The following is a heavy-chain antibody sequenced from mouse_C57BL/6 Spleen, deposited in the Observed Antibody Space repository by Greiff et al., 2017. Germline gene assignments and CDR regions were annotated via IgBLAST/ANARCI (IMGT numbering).Heavy chain of an antibody. J-gene: IGHJ4*01. Sequence: QVQLQQPGAELVKPGASVKLSCKASGYTFTSYWMNWVKQRPGRGLAWIGRIDPNSGGTKYNEKFKSKDPLTVDKTSSTAYMPLISLTSAYSAVYYCARYHYYGSSYDYSMDYWGQGTSVTVSS. D-gene: IGHD1-1*01. CDR3: ARYHYYGSSYDYSMDY. CDR1: GYTFTSYW. V-gene: IGHV1-72*01. CDR2: IDPNSGGT.